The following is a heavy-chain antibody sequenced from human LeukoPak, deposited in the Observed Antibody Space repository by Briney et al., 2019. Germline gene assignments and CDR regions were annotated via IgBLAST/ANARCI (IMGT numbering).Heavy chain of an antibody. J-gene: IGHJ4*02. CDR3: AQSSGYYANFDY. D-gene: IGHD3-22*01. V-gene: IGHV5-51*01. CDR1: GYNFTHYW. CDR2: TYPGDADT. Sequence: GEALKSSCNATGYNFTHYWIGWVRQMPGKGREWMGITYPGDADTRYSPSVEGQVTISADKSNTTAYLHWSSLKASDTAMYYCAQSSGYYANFDYWGQGTLVTVSS.